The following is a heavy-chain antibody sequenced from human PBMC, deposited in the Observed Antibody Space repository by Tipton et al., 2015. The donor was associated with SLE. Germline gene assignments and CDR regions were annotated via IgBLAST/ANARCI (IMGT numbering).Heavy chain of an antibody. CDR3: ARQVASFDY. J-gene: IGHJ4*02. CDR2: IFYSGST. D-gene: IGHD5-12*01. V-gene: IGHV4-39*01. Sequence: TLSLTCTVSGDSISSRSYHWGWIRQPPGKGLEWIGSIFYSGSTSYNPSLQSRVTISVDTSKNQFSLKLNSWTASDTAVYYCARQVASFDYWGQGTLVTVSS. CDR1: GDSISSRSYH.